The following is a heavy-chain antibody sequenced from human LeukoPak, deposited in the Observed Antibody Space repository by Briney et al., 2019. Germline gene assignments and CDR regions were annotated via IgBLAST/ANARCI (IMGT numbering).Heavy chain of an antibody. V-gene: IGHV1-46*01. J-gene: IGHJ6*03. D-gene: IGHD6-19*01. CDR1: GYTFTSYY. CDR2: INPNAGTT. Sequence: ASVKVSCKASGYTFTSYYMHWVRQAPGQGLEWMGIINPNAGTTSYAQKFQGRVTVTRDTSTSTVYMELSSLRSEDTAVYYCARDQRTYSSGWYVGVPDYYYMDVWGKGTTVTVSS. CDR3: ARDQRTYSSGWYVGVPDYYYMDV.